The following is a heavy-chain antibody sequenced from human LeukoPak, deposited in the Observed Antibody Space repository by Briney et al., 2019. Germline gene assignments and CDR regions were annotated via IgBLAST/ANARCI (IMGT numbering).Heavy chain of an antibody. CDR3: ARDPYTDYYYGMDV. CDR2: INPNSGGT. CDR1: GYTFTGYY. J-gene: IGHJ6*02. D-gene: IGHD2-2*02. V-gene: IGHV1-2*02. Sequence: GASVKVSCKASGYTFTGYYMHWVRQAPGQGLEWMGWINPNSGGTNYAQKFQGRVTMTRDTSISTAYMELSRLRSEDTAVYYCARDPYTDYYYGMDVWGQGTTVTVSS.